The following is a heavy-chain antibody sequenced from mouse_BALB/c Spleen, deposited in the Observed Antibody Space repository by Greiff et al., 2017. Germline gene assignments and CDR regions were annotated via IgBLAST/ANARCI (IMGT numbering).Heavy chain of an antibody. CDR2: ISSGGSYT. D-gene: IGHD1-1*01. V-gene: IGHV5-6-4*01. Sequence: EVKLVESGGGLVKPGGSLKLSCAASGFTFSSYTMSWVRQTPEKGLEWVATISSGGSYTYYPDSVKGRFTISSDNAKNTLYLQMSSLKSEDTAMYYCTRYYYGSSYDYWGQGTTLTVSS. CDR1: GFTFSSYT. CDR3: TRYYYGSSYDY. J-gene: IGHJ2*01.